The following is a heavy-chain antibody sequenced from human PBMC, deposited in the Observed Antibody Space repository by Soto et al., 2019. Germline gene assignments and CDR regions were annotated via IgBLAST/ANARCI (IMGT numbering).Heavy chain of an antibody. CDR2: IFYSGTT. J-gene: IGHJ6*02. Sequence: SEPLSVTCSVGDASISSCSFYCTWIRQPPGKGLEWIGYIFYSGTTYYNPSLQSRATISIDTSKNQFSLKLNSVTAADTAVYYCAGESGWFGEFNYYYNGVDVWGQGTTVTVSS. D-gene: IGHD3-10*01. V-gene: IGHV4-30-4*08. CDR3: AGESGWFGEFNYYYNGVDV. CDR1: DASISSCSFY.